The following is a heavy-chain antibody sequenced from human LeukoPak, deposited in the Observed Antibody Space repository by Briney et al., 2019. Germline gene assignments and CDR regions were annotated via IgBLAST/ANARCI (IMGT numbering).Heavy chain of an antibody. V-gene: IGHV3-7*02. CDR3: ARGGRGYSYAFEY. CDR1: GFTFSDYW. Sequence: GGSLRLSCAGSGFTFSDYWMSWVRQAPGKGLEWVANINQHGSEKYYVDSVEGRFTISRDNAKNSLYLQMNSLRAEDTAVYYCARGGRGYSYAFEYWGQGTLVTVSS. D-gene: IGHD5-18*01. J-gene: IGHJ4*02. CDR2: INQHGSEK.